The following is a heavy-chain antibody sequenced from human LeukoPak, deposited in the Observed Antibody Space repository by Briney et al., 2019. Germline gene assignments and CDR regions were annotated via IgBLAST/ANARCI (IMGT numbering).Heavy chain of an antibody. CDR3: ARDRGYCTGGVCGSYFDY. Sequence: GGSLRLSCAASGFTFSSYSMNWVRQAPGKGLEWVSYISGSSSTIYYADSVKGRFTISRDNAKNSLYLQMNSLRDEDTAVYFCARDRGYCTGGVCGSYFDYRGQGTLVTVSS. J-gene: IGHJ4*02. D-gene: IGHD2-8*02. CDR1: GFTFSSYS. V-gene: IGHV3-48*02. CDR2: ISGSSSTI.